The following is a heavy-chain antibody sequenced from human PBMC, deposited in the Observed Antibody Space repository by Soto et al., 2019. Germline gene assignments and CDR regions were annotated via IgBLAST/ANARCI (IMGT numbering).Heavy chain of an antibody. J-gene: IGHJ4*02. Sequence: ASVKVSCKASGGTFSSYAISWARQAPGQGLEWMGGIIPIFGTANYAQKFQGRVTITADESTNTAYMELSSLRSEDTAGYYCARDGDCGGDCYAWIGWGQGTLVTVSS. CDR2: IIPIFGTA. V-gene: IGHV1-69*13. CDR1: GGTFSSYA. CDR3: ARDGDCGGDCYAWIG. D-gene: IGHD2-21*02.